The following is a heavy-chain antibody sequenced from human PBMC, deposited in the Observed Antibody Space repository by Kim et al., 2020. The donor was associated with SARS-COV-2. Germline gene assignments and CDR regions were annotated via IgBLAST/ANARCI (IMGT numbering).Heavy chain of an antibody. Sequence: SETLSLTCTVSGGSISSSSYYWGWIRQPPGKGLEWIGSIYYSGSTYYNPSLKSRVTISVDTSKIQFSLKLSSVTAADTAVYYCASAVSSSWEWDAFDIWGQGTMVTVSS. CDR1: GGSISSSSYY. CDR3: ASAVSSSWEWDAFDI. D-gene: IGHD6-13*01. V-gene: IGHV4-39*01. J-gene: IGHJ3*02. CDR2: IYYSGST.